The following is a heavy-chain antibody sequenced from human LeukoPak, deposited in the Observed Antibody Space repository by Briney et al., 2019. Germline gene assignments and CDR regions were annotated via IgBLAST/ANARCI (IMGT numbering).Heavy chain of an antibody. CDR1: GGSISSYY. CDR2: IYYSGST. D-gene: IGHD3-9*01. J-gene: IGHJ4*02. CDR3: ARAYYDILTGYLIAYYFDY. V-gene: IGHV4-59*01. Sequence: PSETLSLTCTVSGGSISSYYWSWIRQPPGKGLEWIGYIYYSGSTNYNPSLKSRVTISVDTSKNQFSLKLSSVTAADTAAYYCARAYYDILTGYLIAYYFDYWGQGTLVTVSS.